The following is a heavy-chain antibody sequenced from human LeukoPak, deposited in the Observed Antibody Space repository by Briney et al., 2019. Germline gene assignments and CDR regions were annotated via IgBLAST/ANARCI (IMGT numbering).Heavy chain of an antibody. CDR2: ISYDGSNT. V-gene: IGHV3-30*03. Sequence: PGGSLRLSCAASGFTFSSYGMHWVGQAPGKGLEWVAVISYDGSNTYYADSVKGRFTISRDNSKNMLYLQMNSLRAEDTAVYYCAREWKIAVAGIFDYWGQGTLVTVSS. J-gene: IGHJ4*02. CDR3: AREWKIAVAGIFDY. CDR1: GFTFSSYG. D-gene: IGHD6-19*01.